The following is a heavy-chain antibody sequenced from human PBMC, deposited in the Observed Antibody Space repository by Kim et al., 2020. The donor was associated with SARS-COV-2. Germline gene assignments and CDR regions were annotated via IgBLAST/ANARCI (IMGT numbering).Heavy chain of an antibody. J-gene: IGHJ6*02. Sequence: PKSRVTISVDTSTNQFSLKLSSVTAADTAVYYCARETSDYYDRPGYGMDVWGQGTTVTVSS. CDR3: ARETSDYYDRPGYGMDV. D-gene: IGHD3-22*01. V-gene: IGHV4-31*02.